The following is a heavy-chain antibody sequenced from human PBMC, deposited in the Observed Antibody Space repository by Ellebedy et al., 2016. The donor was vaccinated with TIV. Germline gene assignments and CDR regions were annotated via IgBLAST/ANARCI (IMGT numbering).Heavy chain of an antibody. CDR3: ARKSEPYGSGSYGGAFDI. CDR1: GFTFSSYA. Sequence: GESLKISXAASGFTFSSYAMHWVRQAPGKGLEWVAVISYDGSNKYYADSVKGRFTISRDNSKNTLYLQMNSLRAEDTAVYYCARKSEPYGSGSYGGAFDIWGQGTMVTVSS. CDR2: ISYDGSNK. J-gene: IGHJ3*02. V-gene: IGHV3-30-3*01. D-gene: IGHD3-10*01.